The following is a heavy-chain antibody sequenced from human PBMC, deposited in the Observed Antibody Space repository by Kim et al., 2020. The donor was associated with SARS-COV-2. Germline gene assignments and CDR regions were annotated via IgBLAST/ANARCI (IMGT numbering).Heavy chain of an antibody. CDR3: AKCPISSYYFDY. V-gene: IGHV3-9*01. J-gene: IGHJ4*02. Sequence: GYAGSVQGRVTIARDNAKNSLYLQMKSLGAEDTALYYCAKCPISSYYFDYWGQGTLVTVSS.